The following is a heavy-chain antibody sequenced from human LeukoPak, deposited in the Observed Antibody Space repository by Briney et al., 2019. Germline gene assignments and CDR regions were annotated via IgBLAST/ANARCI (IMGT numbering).Heavy chain of an antibody. D-gene: IGHD1-26*01. CDR2: IKQDGSEK. CDR1: QIIFSDYG. V-gene: IGHV3-7*03. CDR3: AREGAVAHAFDI. J-gene: IGHJ3*02. Sequence: PGRSLRLSCAASQIIFSDYGMHWVRQAPGKGLEWVANIKQDGSEKYYVDSVKGRFTISRDNAKNSLYLQMNSLRAEDTAVYYCAREGAVAHAFDIWGQGTMVTVSS.